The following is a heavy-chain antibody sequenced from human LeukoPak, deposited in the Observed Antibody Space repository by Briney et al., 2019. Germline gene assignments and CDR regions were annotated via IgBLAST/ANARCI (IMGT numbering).Heavy chain of an antibody. Sequence: GSLRLSCAASGFTFSSYEMNWVRQAPGKGLEWVSYISSSGSTIYYADSVKGRFTISRDNAKNSLYLQMNSLRAEDTAVYYCARLTSGSYWNYYYYYYMDVWGKGTTVTVSS. CDR3: ARLTSGSYWNYYYYYYMDV. V-gene: IGHV3-48*03. CDR2: ISSSGSTI. D-gene: IGHD1-26*01. J-gene: IGHJ6*03. CDR1: GFTFSSYE.